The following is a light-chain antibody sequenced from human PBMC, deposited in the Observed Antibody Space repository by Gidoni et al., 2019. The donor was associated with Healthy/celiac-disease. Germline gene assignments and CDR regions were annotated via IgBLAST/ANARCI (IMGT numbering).Light chain of an antibody. CDR2: VAS. J-gene: IGKJ1*01. V-gene: IGKV3-20*01. Sequence: EIVLTQSPGTLSLSPGERATLSCRASQSVSSSYLAWYQQKPGQAPRLLSYVASSRATGIPDRFSGRGSGTDFTLTISRLEPEDFAVYYCQQYGSSPRTFGQGTKVEIK. CDR1: QSVSSSY. CDR3: QQYGSSPRT.